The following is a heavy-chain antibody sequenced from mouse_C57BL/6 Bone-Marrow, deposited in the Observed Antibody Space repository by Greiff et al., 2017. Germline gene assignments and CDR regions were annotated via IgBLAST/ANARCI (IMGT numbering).Heavy chain of an antibody. D-gene: IGHD1-1*01. CDR2: INPNNGGT. Sequence: VQLQQSGPELVKPGASVKISCKASGYTFTDYYMNWVKQSHGKSLEWIGDINPNNGGTSYNQKFKGKATLTVDKSSSTACMELRSLTSEDSAVYYCAIYGSSYAMDYWGQGTSVTVSS. CDR1: GYTFTDYY. J-gene: IGHJ4*01. V-gene: IGHV1-26*01. CDR3: AIYGSSYAMDY.